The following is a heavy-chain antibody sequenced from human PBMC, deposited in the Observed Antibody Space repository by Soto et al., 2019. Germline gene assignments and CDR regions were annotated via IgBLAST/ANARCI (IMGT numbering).Heavy chain of an antibody. V-gene: IGHV1-18*01. Sequence: QVQLVQSGAEVKKPGASVKVSCKASGYTFTSYGISWVRQAPGQGLEWMGWISAYNGNTNYPQKLQGRVTMTTDTSPIIAYIVLRRPRYDDTAVYFCARDSPLVDYWGQGTLVTVSS. J-gene: IGHJ4*02. CDR1: GYTFTSYG. CDR3: ARDSPLVDY. CDR2: ISAYNGNT.